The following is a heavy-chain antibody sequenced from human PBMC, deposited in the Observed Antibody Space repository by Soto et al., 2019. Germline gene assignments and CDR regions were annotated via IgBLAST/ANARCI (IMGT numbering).Heavy chain of an antibody. Sequence: SETLSLTCTVSGGSISSGDYYWSWIRQPPGKGLEWIGYIYYSGSTYYNPSLKSRVTISVDTSKNQFSLKLSSVTAADTAVYYCARDSYDFWSGYYRDYYYYGMDVWGQGTTVTVSS. CDR2: IYYSGST. CDR1: GGSISSGDYY. V-gene: IGHV4-30-4*01. CDR3: ARDSYDFWSGYYRDYYYYGMDV. D-gene: IGHD3-3*01. J-gene: IGHJ6*02.